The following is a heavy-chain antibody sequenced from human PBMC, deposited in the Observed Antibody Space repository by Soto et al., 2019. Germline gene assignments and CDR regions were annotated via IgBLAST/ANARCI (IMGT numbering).Heavy chain of an antibody. CDR1: GFTFSNYE. J-gene: IGHJ6*02. CDR3: ARDEDKVRGIFPYAFGMDL. Sequence: PGGSLRLSCTASGFTFSNYEMNWVRQAPGKGLEWLSYVSKSGTTTYYADTMKCRLTISRDNAKSSLYLEVNNLRAEDTAVYYCARDEDKVRGIFPYAFGMDLWGQGTVVTVSS. D-gene: IGHD3-10*01. CDR2: VSKSGTTT. V-gene: IGHV3-48*03.